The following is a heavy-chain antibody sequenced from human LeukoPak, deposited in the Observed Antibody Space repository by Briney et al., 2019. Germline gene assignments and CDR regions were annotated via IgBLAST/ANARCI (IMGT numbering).Heavy chain of an antibody. J-gene: IGHJ4*02. D-gene: IGHD4-17*01. CDR2: ISGSGGST. V-gene: IGHV3-23*01. Sequence: GGSLRLSCAASGFTFSSYAMSWVRQAPGKGLKWVSAISGSGGSTYYADSVKGRFTISRDNSKNTLYLQMNSLRAEDTAVYYCANEYDYGDYFDYWGQGTLVTVSS. CDR1: GFTFSSYA. CDR3: ANEYDYGDYFDY.